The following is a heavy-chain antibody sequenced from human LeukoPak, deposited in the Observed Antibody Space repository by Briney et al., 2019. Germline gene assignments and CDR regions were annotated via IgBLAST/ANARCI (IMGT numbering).Heavy chain of an antibody. D-gene: IGHD6-13*01. CDR3: ARHSSSWYLLAVDY. V-gene: IGHV4-34*01. CDR2: INHSGST. Sequence: PGGTLRLSCAASGFTFSSYGMSWIRQPPGKGLEWIGEINHSGSTNYNPSLKSRVTISVDTSKNQFSLKLSSVTAADTAVYYCARHSSSWYLLAVDYWGQGTLVTVSS. J-gene: IGHJ4*02. CDR1: GFTFSSYG.